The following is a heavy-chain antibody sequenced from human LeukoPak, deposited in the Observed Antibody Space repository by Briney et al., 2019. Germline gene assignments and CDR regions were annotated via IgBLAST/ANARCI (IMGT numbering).Heavy chain of an antibody. CDR2: INHSGST. V-gene: IGHV4-34*01. CDR3: AREVLHAFDI. J-gene: IGHJ3*02. Sequence: SETLSLTCAVYGGSFSGYYWSWIRQPPGKGLEWIGEINHSGSTNYNPSLKSRVTISVDTSKNQFSLKPSSVTAADTAVYYCAREVLHAFDIWGQGTMVTVSS. CDR1: GGSFSGYY.